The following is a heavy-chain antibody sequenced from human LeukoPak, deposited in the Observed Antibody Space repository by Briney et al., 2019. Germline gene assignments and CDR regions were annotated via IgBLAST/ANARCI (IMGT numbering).Heavy chain of an antibody. J-gene: IGHJ4*02. CDR3: VRDSTYYYDSGSSGPHYFDF. V-gene: IGHV4-39*07. CDR1: GASITSDSFY. CDR2: IFYSGTT. D-gene: IGHD3-10*01. Sequence: SETLSLTCTVSGASITSDSFYWGWIRQPPGKGLEWIGSIFYSGTTYFNPSLESRLTMSLDTSKNQFSLKLSSATAADTAVYYCVRDSTYYYDSGSSGPHYFDFWGQGTLVTVSS.